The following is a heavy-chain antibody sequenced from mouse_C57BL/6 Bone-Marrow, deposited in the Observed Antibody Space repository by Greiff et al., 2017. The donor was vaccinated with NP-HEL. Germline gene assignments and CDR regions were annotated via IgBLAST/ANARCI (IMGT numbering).Heavy chain of an antibody. D-gene: IGHD1-1*01. V-gene: IGHV2-5*01. J-gene: IGHJ1*03. CDR1: GFSLTSYG. CDR3: AKTPLITTVVARGYFDV. CDR2: IWRGGST. Sequence: QVQLQQSGPGLVQPSQSLSITCTVSGFSLTSYGVHWVRQSPGKGLEWLGVIWRGGSTDYNAAFMSRLSITKDNSTSQVFFKMNSLQADDTAIYYCAKTPLITTVVARGYFDVWGTGTTVTVSS.